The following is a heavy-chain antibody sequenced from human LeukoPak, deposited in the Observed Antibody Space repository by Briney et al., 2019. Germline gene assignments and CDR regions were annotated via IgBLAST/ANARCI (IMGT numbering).Heavy chain of an antibody. Sequence: GGSLRLSCAASGFTLSSYGTPWVRQAPGKGLEWVAVIWYDGSNKYYADSVKGRFTISRDNSKNTLYLQMNSLRAEDTAVYYCARMYVTMVRGVIKAHDAFDIWGQGTMVTVSS. CDR2: IWYDGSNK. J-gene: IGHJ3*02. V-gene: IGHV3-33*01. CDR1: GFTLSSYG. CDR3: ARMYVTMVRGVIKAHDAFDI. D-gene: IGHD3-10*01.